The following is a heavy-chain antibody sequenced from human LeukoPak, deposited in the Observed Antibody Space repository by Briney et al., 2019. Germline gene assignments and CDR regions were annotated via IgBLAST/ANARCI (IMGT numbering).Heavy chain of an antibody. Sequence: PGGSLRLSRAASGFTFRSYAMHWVGQAPGKGRDWVAVISYDGSNKYYADSVKGRFTISRDNSKNTLYLQMNSLRAEDTAVYYCARDSAGDYRVIYFDYWGQGTLVTVSS. CDR3: ARDSAGDYRVIYFDY. V-gene: IGHV3-30*04. D-gene: IGHD4-17*01. CDR2: ISYDGSNK. J-gene: IGHJ4*02. CDR1: GFTFRSYA.